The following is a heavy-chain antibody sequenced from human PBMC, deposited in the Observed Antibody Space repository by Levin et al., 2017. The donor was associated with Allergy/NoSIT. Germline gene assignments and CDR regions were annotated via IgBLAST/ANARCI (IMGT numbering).Heavy chain of an antibody. V-gene: IGHV1-2*02. CDR3: ARDLTWVRGVFIHAFDV. CDR1: GYTFTGYY. J-gene: IGHJ3*01. Sequence: ASVKVSCKASGYTFTGYYIHWVRQAPGQGLEWMGWINPNSGGTDYAQKFQGRVTMTRDTSFSAAYMELSRLTSDDTAVYYCARDLTWVRGVFIHAFDVWGQGTMVTVSS. CDR2: INPNSGGT. D-gene: IGHD3-10*01.